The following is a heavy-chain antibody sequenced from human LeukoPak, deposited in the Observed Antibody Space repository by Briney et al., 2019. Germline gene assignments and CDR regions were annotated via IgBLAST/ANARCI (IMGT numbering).Heavy chain of an antibody. V-gene: IGHV4-31*03. J-gene: IGHJ3*02. D-gene: IGHD3-10*01. CDR1: GGSISSGGYY. CDR3: ARVNRITMVRGGPYDAFDI. CDR2: IYYSGST. Sequence: SQTLSLTCTVSGGSISSGGYYWSWIRQHPGKGLEWIGYIYYSGSTYYNPSLKSRVTISVDTSKNQFSLKLSSVTAADTAVYYCARVNRITMVRGGPYDAFDIWGQGTMVTVSS.